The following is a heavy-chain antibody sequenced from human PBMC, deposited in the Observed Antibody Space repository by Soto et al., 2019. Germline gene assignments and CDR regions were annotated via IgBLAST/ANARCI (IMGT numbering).Heavy chain of an antibody. V-gene: IGHV1-69*01. CDR3: ARERHYWTKTHRGGFEY. D-gene: IGHD3-3*02. CDR1: GGTFSTYP. CDR2: IIPIFGTT. Sequence: QVQLVQSGAEVKKPGSSVKVSCKASGGTFSTYPISWVRQAPGQGLEWMAGIIPIFGTTNYAQKFQGRVTITADESTSTAYMELSSLRSEDTAVYYCARERHYWTKTHRGGFEYWGQGTLVTVSS. J-gene: IGHJ4*02.